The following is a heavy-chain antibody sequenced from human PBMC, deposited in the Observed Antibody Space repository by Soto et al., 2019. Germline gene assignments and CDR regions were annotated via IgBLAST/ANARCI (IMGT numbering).Heavy chain of an antibody. Sequence: QVQLVQSGAEVKKPGSSVKVSCKASGGTFSSYAISWVRQAPGQGLEWMGGIIPIFGTANYAQKFQGRVTSTADEATNPAYMELSSLRAEATAVYYSARDSPGWFDPWGQGTLVTVSS. V-gene: IGHV1-69*12. CDR3: ARDSPGWFDP. J-gene: IGHJ5*02. CDR2: IIPIFGTA. CDR1: GGTFSSYA.